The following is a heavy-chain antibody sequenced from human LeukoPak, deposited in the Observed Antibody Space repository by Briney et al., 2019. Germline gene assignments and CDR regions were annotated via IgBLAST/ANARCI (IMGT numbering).Heavy chain of an antibody. CDR1: GYTFTGYY. D-gene: IGHD3-10*01. CDR3: ARVGYGEYFFDY. Sequence: ASVKVSCKASGYTFTGYYMHWVRQAPGQGLEWMGWVNPNSGGTNYAQKFQGRVTMTRDTSISTAYMELSRLRSDDTAVYYCARVGYGEYFFDYWGQGALVTVSS. V-gene: IGHV1-2*02. CDR2: VNPNSGGT. J-gene: IGHJ4*02.